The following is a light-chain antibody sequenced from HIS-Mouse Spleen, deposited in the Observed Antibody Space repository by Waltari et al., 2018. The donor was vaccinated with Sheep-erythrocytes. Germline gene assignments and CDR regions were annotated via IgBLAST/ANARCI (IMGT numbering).Light chain of an antibody. V-gene: IGLV2-11*01. CDR2: DVS. J-gene: IGLJ1*01. Sequence: QSALTQPRSVSGSPGQSVTISCTGTSSDVGGYNYVSWYQQHPGKAPKLMIYDVSKRPSGVPDRFSGSKSGNTASLTIVGLQAEDEADYYCCSYAGSYNHVFATGTKVTVL. CDR1: SSDVGGYNY. CDR3: CSYAGSYNHV.